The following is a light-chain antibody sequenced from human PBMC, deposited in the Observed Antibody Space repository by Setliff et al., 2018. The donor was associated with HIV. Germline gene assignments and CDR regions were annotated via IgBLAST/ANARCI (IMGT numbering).Light chain of an antibody. CDR3: SSYTNTPLYV. V-gene: IGLV2-14*02. CDR1: SSDVGSYNL. CDR2: EVS. Sequence: QSALAQPASVSGSPGQSITISCTGTSSDVGSYNLVSWYQQHPGKAPKLMIYEVSKRPSGVSNRFSGSKSGNTASLTISGLQAEDEADYYCSSYTNTPLYVFGTGTKVTVL. J-gene: IGLJ1*01.